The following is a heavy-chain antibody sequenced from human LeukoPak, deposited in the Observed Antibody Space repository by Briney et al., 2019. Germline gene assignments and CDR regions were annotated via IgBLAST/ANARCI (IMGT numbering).Heavy chain of an antibody. CDR2: IYYSGRT. J-gene: IGHJ6*02. CDR3: ASGNIVVVPAATPSYGMDV. D-gene: IGHD2-2*01. V-gene: IGHV4-39*01. CDR1: GGSISSSSYY. Sequence: SETLPLTCTVSGGSISSSSYYWGWIRQPPGKGLEWIGSIYYSGRTYYNPSLKSRVTISVDTSKNQFSLKLSSVTAADTAVYYCASGNIVVVPAATPSYGMDVWGQGTTVTVSS.